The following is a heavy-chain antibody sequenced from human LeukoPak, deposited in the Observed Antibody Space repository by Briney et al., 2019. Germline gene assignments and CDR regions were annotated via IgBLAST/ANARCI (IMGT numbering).Heavy chain of an antibody. CDR3: ARGVARGVIRRRSAFDI. Sequence: SETLSLTCAVYGGSFSGYYWSWIRQPPGKGLEWIGEINHSGSTNYNPSLKSRVTISVDTSKNQFSLKLSSVTAADTAVYYCARGVARGVIRRRSAFDIWGQGTMVTVSS. J-gene: IGHJ3*02. D-gene: IGHD3-10*01. CDR2: INHSGST. V-gene: IGHV4-34*01. CDR1: GGSFSGYY.